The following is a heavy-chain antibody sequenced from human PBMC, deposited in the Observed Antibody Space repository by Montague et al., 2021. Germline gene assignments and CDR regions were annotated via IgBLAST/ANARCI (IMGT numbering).Heavy chain of an antibody. J-gene: IGHJ3*02. CDR3: ARNLASAAPGAFDI. V-gene: IGHV3-74*01. D-gene: IGHD6-13*01. Sequence: YRRLSCAASGFRFSNYWMHWVRQAPGKGLLWVSRITLDGSSTTFADSVKGRFTTSRDNAKATLYLQMNSLRVEDTAVYYCARNLASAAPGAFDIWGQGTMVTVSS. CDR2: ITLDGSST. CDR1: GFRFSNYW.